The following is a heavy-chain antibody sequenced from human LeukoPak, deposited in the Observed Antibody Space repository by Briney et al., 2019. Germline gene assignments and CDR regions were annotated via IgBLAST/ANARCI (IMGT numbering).Heavy chain of an antibody. D-gene: IGHD5-18*01. CDR3: ARDRVEYSYAHNFDY. Sequence: SVKVSCKASGGTFSSYAISWVRQAPGQGLEWMGRIIPIFGTANYAQKFQGRVTVTTDESTSTAYMELSSLRSEDTAVYYCARDRVEYSYAHNFDYWGQGTLVTVSS. V-gene: IGHV1-69*05. CDR1: GGTFSSYA. CDR2: IIPIFGTA. J-gene: IGHJ4*02.